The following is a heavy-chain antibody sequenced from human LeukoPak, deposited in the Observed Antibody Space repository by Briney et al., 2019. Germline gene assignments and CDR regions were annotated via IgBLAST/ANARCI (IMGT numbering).Heavy chain of an antibody. J-gene: IGHJ5*02. CDR2: FDPEDGET. V-gene: IGHV1-24*01. D-gene: IGHD3-22*01. CDR3: ATRGVYYYESSGYYHNWFDP. CDR1: GYTLTELS. Sequence: ASVKVSCKVSGYTLTELSMHWVRQAPGKGLEWMGGFDPEDGETIYAQKFQGRVTMTEDTSTDTAYMELSSLRSEDTAVYYCATRGVYYYESSGYYHNWFDPWGQGTLVTVSS.